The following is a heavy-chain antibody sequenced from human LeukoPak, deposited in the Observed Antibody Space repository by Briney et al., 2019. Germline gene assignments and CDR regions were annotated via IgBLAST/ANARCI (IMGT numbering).Heavy chain of an antibody. V-gene: IGHV1-18*01. D-gene: IGHD6-19*01. Sequence: ASVKVSCKASGYTFSSYSISWVRQAPGQGLEWMGWISANNGNTNYAQKLQGRVTMTTDTSTSTAYMELRSLRSDDTAVYYCARDPVKGAGSGYYFDYWGQGTLVTVSS. J-gene: IGHJ4*02. CDR2: ISANNGNT. CDR1: GYTFSSYS. CDR3: ARDPVKGAGSGYYFDY.